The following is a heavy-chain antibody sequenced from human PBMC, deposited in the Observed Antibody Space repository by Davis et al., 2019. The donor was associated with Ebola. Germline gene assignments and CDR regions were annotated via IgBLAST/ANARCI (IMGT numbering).Heavy chain of an antibody. V-gene: IGHV3-30*18. D-gene: IGHD2-2*01. CDR3: AKDRVPAADAFDI. CDR1: GFTFSSYG. J-gene: IGHJ3*02. CDR2: ISYDGSNK. Sequence: PGESLRLSCAASGFTFSSYGMHWVRQAPGKGLEWVAVISYDGSNKYYADSVKGRFTISRDNSKNTLYLQMNSLRAEDTAVYYCAKDRVPAADAFDIWGQGTMVTVSS.